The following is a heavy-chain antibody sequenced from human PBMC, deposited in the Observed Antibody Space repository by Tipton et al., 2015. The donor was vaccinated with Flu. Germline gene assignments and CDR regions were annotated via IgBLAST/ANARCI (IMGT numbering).Heavy chain of an antibody. J-gene: IGHJ2*01. CDR1: GGSISSSSYY. CDR3: ARGDYYGYWYFDL. Sequence: TLSLTCTVSGGSISSSSYYWGWIRQPPGKGLEWIGSIYYSGSTYYNPSLKSRVTISVDTSKNQFSLKLSSVASADTAVHYCARGDYYGYWYFDLWGRGTLVTVSS. D-gene: IGHD3-10*01. CDR2: IYYSGST. V-gene: IGHV4-39*07.